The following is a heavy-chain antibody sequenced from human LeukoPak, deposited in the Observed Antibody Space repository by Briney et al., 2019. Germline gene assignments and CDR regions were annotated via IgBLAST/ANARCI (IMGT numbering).Heavy chain of an antibody. CDR1: GFTFSSHG. D-gene: IGHD3-10*01. V-gene: IGHV3-33*06. CDR2: IWYDGGKK. CDR3: AKGFASFDY. J-gene: IGHJ4*02. Sequence: PGGSLRLSCAASGFTFSSHGMHWVRQAPGKGLEWVAVIWYDGGKKYYADTVKGRLTISRDNSKDTLFLQMNSLRAEDTAVYYCAKGFASFDYWGQGTLVTVSS.